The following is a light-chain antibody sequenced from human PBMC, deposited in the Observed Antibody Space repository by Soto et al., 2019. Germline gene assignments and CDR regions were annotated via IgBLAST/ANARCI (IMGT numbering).Light chain of an antibody. Sequence: EIVMTQSPATLSVSPGERATLSCRASQSVSSNLAWYQHKPGQAPRLLIYGASTRATGIPARFSTSGSGTEFSLTIIILQSKDFAVYYCQQYNNWPPKQYTFGQGTKLEIK. CDR3: QQYNNWPPKQYT. V-gene: IGKV3-15*01. CDR2: GAS. CDR1: QSVSSN. J-gene: IGKJ2*01.